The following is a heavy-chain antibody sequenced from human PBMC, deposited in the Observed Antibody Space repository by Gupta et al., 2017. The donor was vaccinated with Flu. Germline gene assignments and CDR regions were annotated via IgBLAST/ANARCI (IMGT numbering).Heavy chain of an antibody. D-gene: IGHD2-2*01. J-gene: IGHJ4*02. CDR1: GGSISSSSYY. CDR2: IYYSGNT. V-gene: IGHV4-39*01. Sequence: QWQLHESGPGLVKPSETLSLSCTVSGGSISSSSYYWAWIRHPPGKGLEWIGTIYYSGNTNYNPSLKSRVTISVDTSKKEFSLNLSSVTAADTAVYYCAMRRVDVVAVPAAVFDYWGQGTLVAVSS. CDR3: AMRRVDVVAVPAAVFDY.